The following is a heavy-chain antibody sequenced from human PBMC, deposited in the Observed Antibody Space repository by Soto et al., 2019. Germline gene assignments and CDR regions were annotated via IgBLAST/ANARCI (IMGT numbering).Heavy chain of an antibody. Sequence: QVQLQESGPGLVKPSETLSLTCTVSGGSISSYYWSWIRQSPGKGLEWIGYIYYSGSTKYNPSLTSRVTISVATSKNQFARKLSSVTAADTAVYYCARGRGDTAMAWYYWGQGTLVTVSS. CDR3: ARGRGDTAMAWYY. CDR1: GGSISSYY. D-gene: IGHD5-18*01. J-gene: IGHJ4*02. CDR2: IYYSGST. V-gene: IGHV4-59*01.